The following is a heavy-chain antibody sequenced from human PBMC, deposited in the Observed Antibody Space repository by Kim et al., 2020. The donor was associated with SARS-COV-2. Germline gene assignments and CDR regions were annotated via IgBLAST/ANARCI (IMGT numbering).Heavy chain of an antibody. CDR3: ARDVGYYDSSGNPY. Sequence: SVKVSCKASGGTFSSYTISWVRQAPGQGLEWMGRIIPILGIANYAQKFQGRVTITADKSTSTAYMELSSLRSEDTAVYYCARDVGYYDSSGNPYWGQGTLVTVSS. D-gene: IGHD3-22*01. V-gene: IGHV1-69*04. J-gene: IGHJ4*02. CDR1: GGTFSSYT. CDR2: IIPILGIA.